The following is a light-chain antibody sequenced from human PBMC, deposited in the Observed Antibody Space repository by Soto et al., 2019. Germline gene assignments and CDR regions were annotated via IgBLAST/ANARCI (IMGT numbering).Light chain of an antibody. CDR1: QSVSNNY. Sequence: DIVLTQSPGTLSLSPGERATLSCRASQSVSNNYLAWYQQKPGQAPRLLIYGASTRATGIPDRFSGSGSGTDFTLTISRLEPEDFAVYYCQQYGSSPTFGQGTKGDIK. CDR2: GAS. V-gene: IGKV3-20*01. CDR3: QQYGSSPT. J-gene: IGKJ1*01.